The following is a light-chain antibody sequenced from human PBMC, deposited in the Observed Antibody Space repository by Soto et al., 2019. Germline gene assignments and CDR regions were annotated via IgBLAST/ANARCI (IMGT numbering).Light chain of an antibody. Sequence: DFVMTQSPLSLSVTPGEPASISCRCTQTLLHSNGNNYLDWYLQKPGQSPQLLVFWGTIRASGVPDRFSGSGSGTDFTLRISTVEAEDVGVYYCMQALQTPYTFGQGTSLEIK. CDR2: WGT. CDR1: QTLLHSNGNNY. CDR3: MQALQTPYT. V-gene: IGKV2-28*01. J-gene: IGKJ2*01.